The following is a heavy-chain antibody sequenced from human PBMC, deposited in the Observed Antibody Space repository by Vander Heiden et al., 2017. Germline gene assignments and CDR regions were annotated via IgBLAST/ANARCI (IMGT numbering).Heavy chain of an antibody. CDR3: ARVGQWLMGADTGNDY. CDR1: GFTFSSYS. D-gene: IGHD6-19*01. V-gene: IGHV3-21*01. J-gene: IGHJ4*02. Sequence: EVQMVESGGGLVKTGGSLRLSCAASGFTFSSYSMNWVRQAPGKGLGWVSSISSSSSYIYYADSVKGRFTISRDNAKNSLYLQMNNLRAEDTAVYYCARVGQWLMGADTGNDYWGQGTLVTVSS. CDR2: ISSSSSYI.